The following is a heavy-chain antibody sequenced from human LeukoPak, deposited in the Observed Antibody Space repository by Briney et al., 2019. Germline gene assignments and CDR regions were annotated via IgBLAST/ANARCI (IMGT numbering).Heavy chain of an antibody. D-gene: IGHD3-16*01. J-gene: IGHJ4*02. CDR3: ARRSFLASGSWAY. CDR2: IYPGDSDT. Sequence: GESLKISCTASGYSFTTYWIGWVRQMPGKGLEWMGVIYPGDSDTRYSPSFQGQVTISADKSISTAYLQWSSLKASDTAMYYCARRSFLASGSWAYWGQGALVTVSS. CDR1: GYSFTTYW. V-gene: IGHV5-51*01.